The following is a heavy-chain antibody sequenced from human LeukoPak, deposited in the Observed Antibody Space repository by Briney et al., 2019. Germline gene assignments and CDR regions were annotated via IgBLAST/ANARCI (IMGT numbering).Heavy chain of an antibody. Sequence: GGSLRLSCAASGFTFSSYAMSWVRQAPGKGLEWVSAISGSGGSTYYADSVKGRFTISRDNSKNTLYLQMNSLRAEDTAVYYCARGGGYSGYDLDAFDIWGQGTMVTVSS. CDR1: GFTFSSYA. V-gene: IGHV3-23*01. CDR2: ISGSGGST. D-gene: IGHD5-12*01. CDR3: ARGGGYSGYDLDAFDI. J-gene: IGHJ3*02.